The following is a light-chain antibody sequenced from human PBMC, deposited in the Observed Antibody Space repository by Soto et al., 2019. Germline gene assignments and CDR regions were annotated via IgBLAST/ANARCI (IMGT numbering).Light chain of an antibody. Sequence: EIVLTQSPGTLSLSPGERATLSCRASQSVSGSYLAWYQQKPGQAPRLLIYGASSRATGVPDRFSGSGSGTDFTLTISRLEPEDFAVYYCQQYGGSPIFGQGTKLEI. CDR2: GAS. CDR3: QQYGGSPI. CDR1: QSVSGSY. J-gene: IGKJ2*01. V-gene: IGKV3-20*01.